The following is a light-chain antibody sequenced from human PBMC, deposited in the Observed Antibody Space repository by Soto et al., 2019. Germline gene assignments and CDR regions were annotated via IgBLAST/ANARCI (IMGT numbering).Light chain of an antibody. CDR3: QQYNNYSWT. J-gene: IGKJ1*01. Sequence: DIQMTQSPSTLFASVGDRVTITCRASQSISSWLAWYQQKPGKAPKLLIYKASSLESGVPSRFSGSGSGTEFTLTISSLQPDDFATYYCQQYNNYSWTFGQGTKVEIK. V-gene: IGKV1-5*03. CDR2: KAS. CDR1: QSISSW.